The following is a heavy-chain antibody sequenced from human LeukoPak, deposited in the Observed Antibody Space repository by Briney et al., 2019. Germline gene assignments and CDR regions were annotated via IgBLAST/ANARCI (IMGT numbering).Heavy chain of an antibody. CDR3: ARDAQAGTTSMGFDY. CDR2: ISSRGGIA. CDR1: GFTFSSFE. D-gene: IGHD1-1*01. J-gene: IGHJ4*02. V-gene: IGHV3-48*03. Sequence: PGGSLRLSCAASGFTFSSFEMNWVRQAPGKGLEWVSYISSRGGIAFYADSVKGRFTISRDNAKNSLYLQMNSLRAEDTAVYYCARDAQAGTTSMGFDYWGQGILVTVSS.